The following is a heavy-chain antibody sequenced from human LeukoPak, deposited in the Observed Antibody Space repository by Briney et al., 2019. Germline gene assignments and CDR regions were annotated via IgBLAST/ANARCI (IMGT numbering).Heavy chain of an antibody. CDR2: IYTSGST. D-gene: IGHD2-15*01. Sequence: SETLSLTCTVSGGSISSGSYYWSWIRQPAGKGLEWIGRIYTSGSTNYNPSLKSRVTISVDTSKNQFSLKLSSVTAADTAVYYCARGLRYCSGGSCYWRDYYYYMDVWGKGTTVTVSS. CDR1: GGSISSGSYY. CDR3: ARGLRYCSGGSCYWRDYYYYMDV. J-gene: IGHJ6*03. V-gene: IGHV4-61*02.